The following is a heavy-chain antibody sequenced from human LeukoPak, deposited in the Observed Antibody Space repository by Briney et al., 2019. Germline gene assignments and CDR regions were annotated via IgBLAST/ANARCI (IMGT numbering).Heavy chain of an antibody. CDR2: IYSGGST. Sequence: GGSLRLSCAASGFTVSSNYMSWVRQAPGKGLEWVSVIYSGGSTYYADSVKGRFTISRDNAKNSLYLQMNSLKVEDTAVYYCAKVAKYYYGSETYYFFEHWGQGTPVTASS. V-gene: IGHV3-53*01. D-gene: IGHD3-10*01. CDR1: GFTVSSNY. CDR3: AKVAKYYYGSETYYFFEH. J-gene: IGHJ4*02.